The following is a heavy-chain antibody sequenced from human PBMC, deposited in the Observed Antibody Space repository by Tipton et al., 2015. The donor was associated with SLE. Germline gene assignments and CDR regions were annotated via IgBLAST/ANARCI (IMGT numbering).Heavy chain of an antibody. D-gene: IGHD2-21*01. Sequence: GSLRLSCAASGFTVSSNYMSWVRQAPGKGLERVSVIYSGGSTYYADSVKGRFTISRDNSKNTLYLQMNSLKTEDTAVYYCTTQRDCGGDCLVDYWGQGTLVTASS. CDR3: TTQRDCGGDCLVDY. CDR1: GFTVSSNY. J-gene: IGHJ4*02. V-gene: IGHV3-53*01. CDR2: IYSGGST.